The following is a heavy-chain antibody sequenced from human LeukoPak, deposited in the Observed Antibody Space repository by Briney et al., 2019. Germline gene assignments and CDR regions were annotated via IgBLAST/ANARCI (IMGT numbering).Heavy chain of an antibody. J-gene: IGHJ4*02. CDR2: IYPGGSET. V-gene: IGHV5-51*01. D-gene: IGHD5-24*01. CDR3: ARASRDGYNQNFDH. CDR1: GYRFGNYW. Sequence: GESLKISCKGSGYRFGNYWIAWVRQRPGKGLEWMGIIYPGGSETRYDPSFQGQVTISADSSTSTAYLQWSSLRASDTAMYYCARASRDGYNQNFDHWGQGTLVTVSS.